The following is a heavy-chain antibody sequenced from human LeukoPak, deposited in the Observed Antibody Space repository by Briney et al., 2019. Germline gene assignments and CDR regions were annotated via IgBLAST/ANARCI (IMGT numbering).Heavy chain of an antibody. CDR2: ISYDGSSK. J-gene: IGHJ6*04. CDR1: GFTFSSYG. V-gene: IGHV3-30*18. Sequence: PGGSLRLSCAASGFTFSSYGMHWVRQAPGKGLEWVAVISYDGSSKDYADSVKGRFTISRDNSKNTLYLQMNSLRVEDTAVYYCAELGITMIGGVWGKGTTVTISS. CDR3: AELGITMIGGV. D-gene: IGHD3-10*02.